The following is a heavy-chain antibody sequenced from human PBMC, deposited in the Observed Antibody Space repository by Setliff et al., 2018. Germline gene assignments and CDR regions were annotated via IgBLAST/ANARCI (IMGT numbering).Heavy chain of an antibody. V-gene: IGHV4-4*08. D-gene: IGHD1-1*01. CDR3: ARDVWGAGTGWFDP. CDR2: IYTGGST. J-gene: IGHJ5*02. CDR1: GVSVSRHY. Sequence: SETLSLTCIDSGVSVSRHYWSWIRQPPGKTLEWIGYIYTGGSTTYNPSLKSRVTLSLDTSKNHLSLNLTSVTAADTAVYYCARDVWGAGTGWFDPWGLGILVTVSS.